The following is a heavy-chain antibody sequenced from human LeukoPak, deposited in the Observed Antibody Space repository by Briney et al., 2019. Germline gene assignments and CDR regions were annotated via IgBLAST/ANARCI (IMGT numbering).Heavy chain of an antibody. D-gene: IGHD3-10*01. CDR3: ARVGYYASGPFSYFDY. CDR1: GFTFSSYS. CDR2: ITGSTSYM. J-gene: IGHJ4*02. V-gene: IGHV3-21*01. Sequence: GGSLRLSCAASGFTFSSYSMNWVRQAPGKGLEWVSSITGSTSYMYYAHSVRGRFTISRDNAKNSLYLQMNSLRVEDTAVYYCARVGYYASGPFSYFDYWGQGTRVTVSS.